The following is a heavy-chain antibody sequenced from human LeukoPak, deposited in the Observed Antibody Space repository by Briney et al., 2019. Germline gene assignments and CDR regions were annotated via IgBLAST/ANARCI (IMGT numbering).Heavy chain of an antibody. CDR3: AREIVGGFNPGAY. J-gene: IGHJ4*02. V-gene: IGHV4-4*02. CDR2: IHRSGST. CDR1: LDSTTSNF. Sequence: SQTLSLTSTISLDSTTSNFWTCVRQPPGKDLKWIWEIHRSGSTNYNPSLQSRVTISIDRSKNQIALELSSVTAADTAVYYCAREIVGGFNPGAYWGQGTLVSVSS. D-gene: IGHD1-14*01.